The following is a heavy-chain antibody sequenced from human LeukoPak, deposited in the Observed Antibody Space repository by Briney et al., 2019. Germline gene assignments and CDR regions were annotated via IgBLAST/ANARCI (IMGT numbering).Heavy chain of an antibody. J-gene: IGHJ4*02. CDR3: GKGTPPPVY. Sequence: PGGSLRLSCVASGFTFSAYAVGWVRRAPGMGLEWVSSISVSGSQTDYADPVKGRFTISRDNSKNTFYLQMNSLRAEDTAVYYCGKGTPPPVYWGPGTLVTVSS. V-gene: IGHV3-23*01. D-gene: IGHD1-14*01. CDR1: GFTFSAYA. CDR2: ISVSGSQT.